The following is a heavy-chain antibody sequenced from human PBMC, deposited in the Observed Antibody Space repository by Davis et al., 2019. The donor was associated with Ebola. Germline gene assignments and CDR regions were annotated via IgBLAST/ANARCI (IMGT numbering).Heavy chain of an antibody. CDR1: GFTFSSYG. CDR3: ARVLGEYSGEFGFDY. D-gene: IGHD1-26*01. CDR2: IRYDGSNK. Sequence: GESLKISCAASGFTFSSYGMHWGRQAPGKGLEWVAFIRYDGSNKYYADSVKGRFTISRDNSKNTLYLQMNNLRAEDTAVYYCARVLGEYSGEFGFDYWGQGTLVTVSS. V-gene: IGHV3-30*02. J-gene: IGHJ4*02.